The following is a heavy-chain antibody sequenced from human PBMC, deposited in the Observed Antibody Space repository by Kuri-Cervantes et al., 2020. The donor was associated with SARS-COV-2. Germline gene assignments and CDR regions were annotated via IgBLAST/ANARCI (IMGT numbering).Heavy chain of an antibody. V-gene: IGHV4-39*01. CDR1: GGSISSSSYY. D-gene: IGHD2-2*02. J-gene: IGHJ4*02. CDR2: IYYSGST. Sequence: SETLSLTCTVSGGSISSSSYYWGWIRQPPGKGLEWIGSIYYSGSTYYNPSLKSRVTISVDTSKNQFSLKLSSVTAADTAVYYCARGEDCSSTSCYMGLDYWGQGTLVTVSS. CDR3: ARGEDCSSTSCYMGLDY.